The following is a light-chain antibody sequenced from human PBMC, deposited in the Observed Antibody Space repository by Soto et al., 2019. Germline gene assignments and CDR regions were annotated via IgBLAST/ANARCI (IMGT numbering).Light chain of an antibody. Sequence: EIVMTQSPATLSVSPGGRATLSCRASQSISGTLAWSQQKPGQAPRLLIYGASTRATSFPARFSGSGSGTDFTLTISSLQSDDFEVYYCQQYNNWPWTVGQGTKVEIK. CDR1: QSISGT. V-gene: IGKV3-15*01. CDR2: GAS. J-gene: IGKJ1*01. CDR3: QQYNNWPWT.